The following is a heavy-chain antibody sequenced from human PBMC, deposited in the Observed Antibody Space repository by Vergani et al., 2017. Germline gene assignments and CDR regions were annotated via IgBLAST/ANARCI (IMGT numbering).Heavy chain of an antibody. CDR3: ARLSYYYDTSAYYTRPGWFDP. J-gene: IGHJ5*02. CDR1: GFSLSTSGMR. CDR2: INWDDDK. V-gene: IGHV2-70*01. Sequence: QVTLKESGPALVKPTQTLTLTCTFSGFSLSTSGMRVSWIRQPPGKALEWLALINWDDDKYYSTSLKTRLTISKDTSKNQVFLTMTNMDPVDTATYFCARLSYYYDTSAYYTRPGWFDPWGQGTLVTVSS. D-gene: IGHD3-22*01.